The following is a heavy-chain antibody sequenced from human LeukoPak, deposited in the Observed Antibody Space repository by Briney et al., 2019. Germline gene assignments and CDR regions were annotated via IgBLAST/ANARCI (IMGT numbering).Heavy chain of an antibody. Sequence: SETLSLTCAVYGGSFSGYYWSWIRQPPGKGLEWIGEINHSGSTNYNPSLKSRVTISVDTSKTQFSLKLSSVTAADTAVYYCATPAPITMVRGVRRYTLDYWGQGTLVTVSS. CDR2: INHSGST. CDR1: GGSFSGYY. D-gene: IGHD3-10*01. J-gene: IGHJ4*02. CDR3: ATPAPITMVRGVRRYTLDY. V-gene: IGHV4-34*01.